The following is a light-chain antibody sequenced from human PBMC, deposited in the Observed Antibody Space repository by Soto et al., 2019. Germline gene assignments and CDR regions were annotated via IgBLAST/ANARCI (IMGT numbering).Light chain of an antibody. CDR3: CSYTSMKTVI. CDR2: EVT. Sequence: QSALTQPASVSASRGQSITISCTGTSSDVGGYDYVSWYQHHPGRVPRVIIYEVTHRPSGVSSRFSGSKSGNTASLTIAGLQAEDEADYYCCSYTSMKTVIFGGGTKLTVL. J-gene: IGLJ2*01. CDR1: SSDVGGYDY. V-gene: IGLV2-14*01.